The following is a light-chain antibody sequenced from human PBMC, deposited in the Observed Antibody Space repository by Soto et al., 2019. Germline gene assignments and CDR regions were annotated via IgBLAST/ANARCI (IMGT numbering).Light chain of an antibody. CDR1: SGHSSYA. CDR3: QTWGTGIVV. J-gene: IGLJ3*02. CDR2: LNSDGSH. V-gene: IGLV4-69*01. Sequence: QPVLTQSPSASASLGASVKLTCTLSSGHSSYAIAWHHQQPEKGPRYLMKLNSDGSHSKGDGIPDRFSGSSSGAERYLTISSLQSEDEADYYCQTWGTGIVVFGGGTKVTVL.